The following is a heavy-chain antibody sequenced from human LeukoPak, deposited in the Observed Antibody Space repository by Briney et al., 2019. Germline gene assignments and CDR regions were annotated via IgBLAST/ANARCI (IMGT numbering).Heavy chain of an antibody. D-gene: IGHD3-3*01. CDR2: IYSGGST. CDR3: ARHFGVVTKGVYYYYYGMDV. CDR1: GFTVSSNY. J-gene: IGHJ6*02. Sequence: GGSLRLSCAASGFTVSSNYMSWVRQAPGKGLEWVSVIYSGGSTYYADSVKGRFTISRDNSKKKLYLQMNSLRAEDTAVYYCARHFGVVTKGVYYYYYGMDVWGQGTTVTVSS. V-gene: IGHV3-66*04.